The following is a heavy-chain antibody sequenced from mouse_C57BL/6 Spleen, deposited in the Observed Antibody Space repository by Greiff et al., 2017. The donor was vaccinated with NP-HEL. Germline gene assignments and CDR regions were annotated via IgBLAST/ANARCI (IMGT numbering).Heavy chain of an antibody. CDR2: IWSGGST. CDR3: AREGLPYAMDY. CDR1: GFSLTSYG. Sequence: VQLQESGPGLVQPSQSLSITCTVSGFSLTSYGVHWVRQSPGKGLEWLGVIWSGGSTDYNAAFISRLSISKDKSKSQVFFKMNSLQADDTAIYYCAREGLPYAMDYWGQGTSVTVSS. J-gene: IGHJ4*01. D-gene: IGHD3-1*01. V-gene: IGHV2-2*01.